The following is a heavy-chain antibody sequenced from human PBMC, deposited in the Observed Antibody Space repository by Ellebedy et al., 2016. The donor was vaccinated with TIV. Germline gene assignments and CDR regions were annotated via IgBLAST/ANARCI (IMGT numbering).Heavy chain of an antibody. J-gene: IGHJ4*02. CDR2: IKQDGSEK. CDR3: ATNLNYGGNCFFDN. Sequence: GESLKISCTASGFTFRNYAMGWVRRAPGKGLEWVANIKQDGSEKYYVDSVKGRFTISRDNAKNSVDLQMNTLRAEDTAVYYCATNLNYGGNCFFDNWGQGTLVTVSS. V-gene: IGHV3-7*01. D-gene: IGHD4-23*01. CDR1: GFTFRNYA.